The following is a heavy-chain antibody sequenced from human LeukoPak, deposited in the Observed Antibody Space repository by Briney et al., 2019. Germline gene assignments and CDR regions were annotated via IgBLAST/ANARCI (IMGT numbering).Heavy chain of an antibody. V-gene: IGHV1-69*05. D-gene: IGHD2-2*01. CDR1: GDIFNSYS. CDR3: ARVGRSRSRLPNSYYYMDV. Sequence: SVKVSCKASGDIFNSYSISWVRQAPGQGLEWMGGIIPMFGSANYAQTFQDRVTITTDQSTSTAYMELSSLSSEDTAVYYCARVGRSRSRLPNSYYYMDVWGTGTTVTVSS. J-gene: IGHJ6*03. CDR2: IIPMFGSA.